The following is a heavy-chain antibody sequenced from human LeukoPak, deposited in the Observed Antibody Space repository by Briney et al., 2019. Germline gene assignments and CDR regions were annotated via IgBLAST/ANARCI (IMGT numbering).Heavy chain of an antibody. CDR2: IIPIFGTA. CDR1: GGTFSSYA. Sequence: SVKVSCKASGGTFSSYAISWVRQAPGQGLEWMGGIIPIFGTANYAQKFQGRVTITADKSTSTAYMELSSLRSEDTAVYYCARSAVAGTPIGAFDIWGQGTMVTVSS. D-gene: IGHD6-19*01. V-gene: IGHV1-69*06. CDR3: ARSAVAGTPIGAFDI. J-gene: IGHJ3*02.